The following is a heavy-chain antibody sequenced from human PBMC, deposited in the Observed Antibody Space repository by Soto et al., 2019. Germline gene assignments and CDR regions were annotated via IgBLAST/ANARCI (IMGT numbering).Heavy chain of an antibody. CDR3: ARETLDYVWGSYRPVCSLDY. CDR2: ISAYNGNT. D-gene: IGHD3-16*02. V-gene: IGHV1-18*04. J-gene: IGHJ4*02. CDR1: GYTFTSYG. Sequence: ASVKVSCKASGYTFTSYGISWVRQAPGQGLEWMGWISAYNGNTNYAQKLQGRVTMTTDTSTSTAYMELRSLRSDDTAVYYCARETLDYVWGSYRPVCSLDYWGQGALFTVSS.